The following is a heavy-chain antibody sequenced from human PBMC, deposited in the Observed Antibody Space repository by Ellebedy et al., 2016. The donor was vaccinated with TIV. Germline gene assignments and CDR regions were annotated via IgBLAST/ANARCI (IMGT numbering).Heavy chain of an antibody. CDR2: IIPILGIT. CDR3: ARGFDGSGSYYYYGMDV. CDR1: GYTFTSYD. V-gene: IGHV1-8*01. Sequence: ASVKVSCKASGYTFTSYDINWVRQATGQGLEWMGRIIPILGITNYAQKFQGRVTMTRNTSINTADMELSSLRSEDTAVYYCARGFDGSGSYYYYGMDVWGQGTTVTVSS. J-gene: IGHJ6*02. D-gene: IGHD3-10*01.